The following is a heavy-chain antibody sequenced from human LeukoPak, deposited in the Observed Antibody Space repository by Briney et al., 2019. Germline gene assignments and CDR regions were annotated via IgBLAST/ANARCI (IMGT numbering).Heavy chain of an antibody. J-gene: IGHJ3*02. D-gene: IGHD4-17*01. Sequence: ASVKVSCKASGDTFSSYAISWVRQAPGQGLEWMGGIIPIFGTANYAQKFQGRVTMTRNTSISTAYMELSSLRSEDTAVSYCARGYGDYNPRSAFDIWGQGTMVTVSS. V-gene: IGHV1-69*05. CDR3: ARGYGDYNPRSAFDI. CDR1: GDTFSSYA. CDR2: IIPIFGTA.